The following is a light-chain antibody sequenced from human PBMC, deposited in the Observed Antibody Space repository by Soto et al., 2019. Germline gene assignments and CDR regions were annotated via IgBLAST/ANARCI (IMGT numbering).Light chain of an antibody. CDR3: SSYTSTTTVII. J-gene: IGLJ2*01. Sequence: QSALTQPASVSGSPGQSVTISCTGTNSDIGPYNYVTWYQKHPGKAPNFIIYYVNHRPSGVSNRFSGSKSGNTASLTISGLQAEDEADYYCSSYTSTTTVIIFGGGTKLTVL. V-gene: IGLV2-14*01. CDR1: NSDIGPYNY. CDR2: YVN.